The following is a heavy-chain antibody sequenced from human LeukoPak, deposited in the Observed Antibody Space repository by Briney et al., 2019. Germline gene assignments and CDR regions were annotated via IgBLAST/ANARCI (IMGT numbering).Heavy chain of an antibody. D-gene: IGHD3-22*01. CDR3: ARDHLITYYYDSSGYYPLDY. CDR2: INTNTGNP. J-gene: IGHJ4*02. V-gene: IGHV7-4-1*02. CDR1: GYTFTSYA. Sequence: ASVKVSCKASGYTFTSYAMNWVRQAPGQGLEWMGWINTNTGNPTYAQGFTGRFVFSLGTSVSTAYLQISSLKAEDTAVYYCARDHLITYYYDSSGYYPLDYWGQGTLVTVSS.